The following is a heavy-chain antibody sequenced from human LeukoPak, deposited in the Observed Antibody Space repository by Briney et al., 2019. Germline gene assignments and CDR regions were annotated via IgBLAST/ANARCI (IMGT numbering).Heavy chain of an antibody. CDR2: ISGSSGTI. CDR3: ARRSEFRVPYYMDV. CDR1: GFTFSTYS. D-gene: IGHD3-10*01. Sequence: PGGSLRLSCAASGFTFSTYSMNWVRQAPRKGLEWVSYISGSSGTIYCADSVKGRFTISRDNAKNSLYLQMNSLRAEDTAVYYCARRSEFRVPYYMDVWGKGTTVTVSS. J-gene: IGHJ6*03. V-gene: IGHV3-48*01.